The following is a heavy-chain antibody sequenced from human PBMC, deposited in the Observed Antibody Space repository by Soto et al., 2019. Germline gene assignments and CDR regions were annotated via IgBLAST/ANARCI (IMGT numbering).Heavy chain of an antibody. D-gene: IGHD1-26*01. V-gene: IGHV1-2*02. Sequence: GASVKVSCKASADTFTDYFIHWVRQVPGQGLEWMGYINPNSGGTNYAENFQGRVTMTRDTSISTAYMDLRRLRSDDMAVYYCASVVGGDSYYHYGMDVWGQGTTVTVSS. J-gene: IGHJ6*02. CDR3: ASVVGGDSYYHYGMDV. CDR2: INPNSGGT. CDR1: ADTFTDYF.